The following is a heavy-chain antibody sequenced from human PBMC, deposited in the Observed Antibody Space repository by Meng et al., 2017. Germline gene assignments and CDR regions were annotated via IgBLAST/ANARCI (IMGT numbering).Heavy chain of an antibody. D-gene: IGHD6-13*01. CDR1: GGYFSGYY. V-gene: IGHV4-34*01. CDR3: ARGKHSSSTLTFYNY. J-gene: IGHJ4*02. Sequence: VQVHQWGAGVFKPSETMSLTWAVYGGYFSGYYWSWIRQPPGKGLEWIGEINHSGSTNYNPSLKSRVTISVDTSKNQFSLKLSSVTAADTAVYYCARGKHSSSTLTFYNYWGQGTLVTVSS. CDR2: INHSGST.